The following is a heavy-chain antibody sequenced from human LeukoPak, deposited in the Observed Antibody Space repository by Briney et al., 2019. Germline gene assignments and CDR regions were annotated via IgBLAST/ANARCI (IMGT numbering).Heavy chain of an antibody. Sequence: ASVKVSCKASGGTFSSYAISWVRQAPGQGLEWMGRIIPILGIANYAQKFQGKVTITADKSTSTAYMELSSLRSEDTAVYYCAISYYDILTGPYSTYYYGMDVWGQGTTVTVSS. CDR3: AISYYDILTGPYSTYYYGMDV. CDR1: GGTFSSYA. D-gene: IGHD3-9*01. V-gene: IGHV1-69*04. CDR2: IIPILGIA. J-gene: IGHJ6*02.